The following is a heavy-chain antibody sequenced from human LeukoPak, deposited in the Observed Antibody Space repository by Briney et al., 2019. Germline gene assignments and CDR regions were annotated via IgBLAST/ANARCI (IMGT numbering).Heavy chain of an antibody. CDR1: GFTFRSYW. CDR3: ARVRSSYYYESSGYYHYDAFDI. D-gene: IGHD3-22*01. V-gene: IGHV3-74*01. Sequence: GGSLRLSCAASGFTFRSYWMHWVRQAPGKGLVWVSRINRDGSNTNYADSVRGRFTISGDNAKNSLYLQMNSLRAEDTAVYYCARVRSSYYYESSGYYHYDAFDIWGQGTMVTVSS. CDR2: INRDGSNT. J-gene: IGHJ3*02.